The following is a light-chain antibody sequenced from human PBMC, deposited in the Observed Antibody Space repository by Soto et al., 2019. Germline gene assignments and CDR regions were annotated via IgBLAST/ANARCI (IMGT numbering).Light chain of an antibody. J-gene: IGLJ1*01. Sequence: QSVLTQPRSVSGSPGQSVTISCTGTSSDVGGYNYVSWYQQHPGKAPKLMIFDVSKRPSGVPDRFSGSKSDNTASLTISGLQAEDEADYYCCSYAGNYTYVFGTGTKVTV. V-gene: IGLV2-11*01. CDR1: SSDVGGYNY. CDR2: DVS. CDR3: CSYAGNYTYV.